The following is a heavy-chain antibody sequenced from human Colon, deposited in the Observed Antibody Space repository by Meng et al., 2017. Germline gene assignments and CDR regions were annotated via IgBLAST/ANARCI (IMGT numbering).Heavy chain of an antibody. CDR2: INADSGGT. CDR1: GYSLSGYY. D-gene: IGHD6-19*01. J-gene: IGHJ4*02. Sequence: GQVVRSGAEVKEPGASGKVSCKASGYSLSGYYMHWVRQVPGQGLEWMGRINADSGGTNYAEKFQGRVTLTRDTSINTAYMEVTSLRSDDTAVYYCAKIHLGDSGLDYWGQGTLVTVSS. V-gene: IGHV1-2*06. CDR3: AKIHLGDSGLDY.